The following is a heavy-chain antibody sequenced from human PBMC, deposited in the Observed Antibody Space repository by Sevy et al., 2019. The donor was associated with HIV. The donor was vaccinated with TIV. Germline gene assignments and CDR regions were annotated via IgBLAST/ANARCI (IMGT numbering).Heavy chain of an antibody. D-gene: IGHD2-2*01. J-gene: IGHJ5*02. Sequence: SETLSLTCAVHDGSFSGYYWNWIRQLPGKGLEWIGEINESGITYYNPSLKSRVTISVDTSKKQFHLKRNSVTAVDSAVYFCARSPPVVVVPGAPSWFDPWGQGTLVTVSS. CDR1: DGSFSGYY. V-gene: IGHV4-34*01. CDR2: INESGIT. CDR3: ARSPPVVVVPGAPSWFDP.